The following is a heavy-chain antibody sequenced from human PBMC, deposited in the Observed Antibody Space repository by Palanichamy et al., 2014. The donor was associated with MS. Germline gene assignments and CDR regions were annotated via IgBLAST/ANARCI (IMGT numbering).Heavy chain of an antibody. Sequence: QVQLQQWGGRTVEAFGDPVPHLRCLWWVRSVVTTGAGSASPHGKGLEWIGEINHSGSTNYNPSLKSRVTISVDTSKNQFSLKLSSVTAADTAVYYCARLASQIYYYYGMDVWGQGTTVTVSS. CDR2: INHSGST. V-gene: IGHV4-34*01. CDR1: WVRSVVTT. CDR3: ARLASQIYYYYGMDV. J-gene: IGHJ6*02.